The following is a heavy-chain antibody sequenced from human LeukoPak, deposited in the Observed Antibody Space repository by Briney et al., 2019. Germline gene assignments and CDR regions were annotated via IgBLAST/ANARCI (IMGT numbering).Heavy chain of an antibody. V-gene: IGHV1-69*05. D-gene: IGHD6-13*01. Sequence: SVKVSCKGSGGTFSSYAISWVRQAPGQGLEWMGGIIPIFGTANYAQKFQGRVTITTDESTSTAYMELSSLRSEDTAVYYCARDGAAALFDYWGQGTLVTVSS. CDR3: ARDGAAALFDY. CDR2: IIPIFGTA. J-gene: IGHJ4*02. CDR1: GGTFSSYA.